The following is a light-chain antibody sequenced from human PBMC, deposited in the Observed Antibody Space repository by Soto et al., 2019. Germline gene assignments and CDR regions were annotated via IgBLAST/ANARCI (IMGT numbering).Light chain of an antibody. CDR3: QQYNSFIWT. J-gene: IGKJ1*01. CDR1: QSINTW. V-gene: IGKV1-5*01. CDR2: DAS. Sequence: DIQMTQSPSTLSASVGDRVTITCRASQSINTWLAWYQQKPGKAPKLLIYDASSLQGGVPSRFSGSGSGTEFNLTISSLQPEDFATYYCQQYNSFIWTFGQGTKVDIK.